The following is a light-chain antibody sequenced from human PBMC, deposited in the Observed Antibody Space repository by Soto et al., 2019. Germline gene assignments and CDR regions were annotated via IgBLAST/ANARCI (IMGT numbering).Light chain of an antibody. CDR3: RSYESSLGGRV. Sequence: QSVPTQPPSVSGSPGRSITISCTGTSSDVGGYNYVSWYQQHPGKAPKLMIYDDSNRPSGVPNRFSGSKSGNTASLAITGLQAGEEADYYSRSYESSLGGRVFGTGTKLTV. CDR1: SSDVGGYNY. CDR2: DDS. J-gene: IGLJ1*01. V-gene: IGLV2-14*01.